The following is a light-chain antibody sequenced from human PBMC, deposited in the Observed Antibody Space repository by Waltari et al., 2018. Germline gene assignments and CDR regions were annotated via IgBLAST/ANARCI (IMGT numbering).Light chain of an antibody. CDR3: QQYDSAPLT. CDR1: QSVLYSSNNKNY. V-gene: IGKV4-1*01. Sequence: DIVMTQSPDSLAVSLGERATINCKSSQSVLYSSNNKNYLAWYQQKPGQPPNLLIYWASTRESGVPDRFSGSGSGTDFTLTISSLQAEDLAVYYCQQYDSAPLTFGGGTRVEIK. CDR2: WAS. J-gene: IGKJ4*01.